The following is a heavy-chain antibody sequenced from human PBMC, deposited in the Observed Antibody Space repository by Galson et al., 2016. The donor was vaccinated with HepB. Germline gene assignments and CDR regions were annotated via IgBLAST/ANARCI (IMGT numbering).Heavy chain of an antibody. CDR1: GFNFNNYT. Sequence: SLRLSCAASGFNFNNYTINWVRQAPVKGLEWISYICRGSSLIYDVDSVRGRFTISRDSAKNSVYLQMNSLRAEDTAVYYCARNPDSSPWYMSWYFDLWGRGTLVTVSS. CDR3: ARNPDSSPWYMSWYFDL. D-gene: IGHD6-13*01. J-gene: IGHJ2*01. CDR2: ICRGSSLI. V-gene: IGHV3-48*01.